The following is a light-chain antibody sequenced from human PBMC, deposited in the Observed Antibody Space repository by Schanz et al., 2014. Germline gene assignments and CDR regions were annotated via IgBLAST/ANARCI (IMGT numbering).Light chain of an antibody. Sequence: DIQMTQSPSTLSASVGDRVTITCRASQSISSWLAWYQQKPGKAPKLLIYDASSLTSGVPSRFSGSGSGTDFTLTISSLQPEDFATYYCQQNYRTLVTFGGGTRVEIK. J-gene: IGKJ4*01. CDR1: QSISSW. CDR3: QQNYRTLVT. CDR2: DAS. V-gene: IGKV1-5*01.